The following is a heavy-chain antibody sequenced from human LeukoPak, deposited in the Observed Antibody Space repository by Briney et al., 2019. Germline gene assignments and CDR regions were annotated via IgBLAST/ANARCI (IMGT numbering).Heavy chain of an antibody. J-gene: IGHJ4*02. Sequence: GASVKVSCKASGYTFTSYYMHWVRQAPGQGLEWMGIINPSGGSTSYAQKFQGRVTMTRDTSTSTVYMELSSLRSEDTAVYYCARGALVAIFGVVILAPFDYWGQGTLVTVSS. CDR1: GYTFTSYY. D-gene: IGHD3-3*01. CDR3: ARGALVAIFGVVILAPFDY. CDR2: INPSGGST. V-gene: IGHV1-46*01.